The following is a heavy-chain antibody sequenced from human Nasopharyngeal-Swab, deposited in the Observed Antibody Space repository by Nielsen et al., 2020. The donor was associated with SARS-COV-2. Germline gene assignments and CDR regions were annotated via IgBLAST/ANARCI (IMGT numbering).Heavy chain of an antibody. Sequence: WIRQPPGKGLEWIGYIYYSGSTYYNPSLKSRVTILVDTSKNQFSLKLSSVTAADTAVYYCAREIVGASYYYYGMDVWGQGTTVTVSS. J-gene: IGHJ6*02. CDR2: IYYSGST. CDR3: AREIVGASYYYYGMDV. D-gene: IGHD1-26*01. V-gene: IGHV4-31*02.